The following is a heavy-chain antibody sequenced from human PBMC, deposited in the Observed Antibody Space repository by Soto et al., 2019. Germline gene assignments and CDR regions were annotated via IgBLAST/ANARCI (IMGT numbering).Heavy chain of an antibody. Sequence: GASVKVSCKASGYTFTSYDINWVRQATGQGLEWMGWMNPNSGNTGYAQKFQGRVTMTRNTSISTAYMELSSLRSEDTAVYYCARAAKLRVGVSSSPRYYYYYMDVWGKGTTVTVSS. J-gene: IGHJ6*03. CDR2: MNPNSGNT. V-gene: IGHV1-8*01. CDR1: GYTFTSYD. CDR3: ARAAKLRVGVSSSPRYYYYYMDV. D-gene: IGHD6-6*01.